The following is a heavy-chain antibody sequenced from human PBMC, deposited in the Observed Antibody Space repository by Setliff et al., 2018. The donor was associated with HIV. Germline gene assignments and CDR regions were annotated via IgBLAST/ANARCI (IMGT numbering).Heavy chain of an antibody. Sequence: PSETLSPTCAVYGGSFNAYYWSWIRQPPGKGLEWIGETNHNGSTSYNPSPKSRVTISVDTSKNQFSLNLSSVTAADTAVYYCVLGSSYFDYWGQGTLVTVSS. J-gene: IGHJ4*02. CDR1: GGSFNAYY. CDR3: VLGSSYFDY. V-gene: IGHV4-34*01. D-gene: IGHD2-8*02. CDR2: TNHNGST.